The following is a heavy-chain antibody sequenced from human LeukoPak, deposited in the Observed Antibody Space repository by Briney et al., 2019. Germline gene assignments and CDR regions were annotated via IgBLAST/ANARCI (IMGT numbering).Heavy chain of an antibody. CDR1: GGSFSDYY. V-gene: IGHV4-34*01. Sequence: PSETLSLTCAVYGGSFSDYYWSWIRQPPGKGLEWIGEINHSGSTNYNPSLKSRVTISVHTSKNQFSLKLTSVTAADTAVYYCARGPGTTALVFYYYMDVWGKGATVTISS. D-gene: IGHD5-18*01. J-gene: IGHJ6*03. CDR2: INHSGST. CDR3: ARGPGTTALVFYYYMDV.